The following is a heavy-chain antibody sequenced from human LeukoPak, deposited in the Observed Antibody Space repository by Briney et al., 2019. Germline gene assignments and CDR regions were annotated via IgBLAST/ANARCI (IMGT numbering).Heavy chain of an antibody. J-gene: IGHJ5*02. Sequence: PSETLSLTCTVSGGSINNYYWSWIRQPPGKGLEWIGEINHSGSTNYNPSLKSRVTISVDTSKNQFSLKLSSVTAADTAVYYCARGQRYCSGGSCYGRRFDPWGQGTLVTVSS. CDR2: INHSGST. D-gene: IGHD2-15*01. V-gene: IGHV4-34*01. CDR3: ARGQRYCSGGSCYGRRFDP. CDR1: GGSINNYY.